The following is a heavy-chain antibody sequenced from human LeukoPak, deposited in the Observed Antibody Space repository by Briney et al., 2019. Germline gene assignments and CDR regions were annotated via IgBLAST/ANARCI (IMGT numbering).Heavy chain of an antibody. CDR2: IYNSGST. CDR3: ARILVRGVINNWFDP. J-gene: IGHJ5*02. Sequence: SQTLSLTCTVSDDSMSSGAYSWSWIRQHPGQGLEWIGYIYNSGSTYYNPSLKSRVTISLDTSKSQFSLRLTSVTAADTAVYYCARILVRGVINNWFDPWGQGTLDTVSS. D-gene: IGHD3-10*01. CDR1: DDSMSSGAYS. V-gene: IGHV4-31*03.